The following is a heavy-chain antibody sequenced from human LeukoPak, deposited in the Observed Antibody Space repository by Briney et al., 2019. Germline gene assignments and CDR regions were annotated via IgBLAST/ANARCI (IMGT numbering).Heavy chain of an antibody. V-gene: IGHV1-8*03. CDR2: MNPNSGNT. J-gene: IGHJ6*03. CDR3: ARGPRLRFLEWLSMDV. D-gene: IGHD3-3*01. CDR1: GYTFTSYD. Sequence: ASVKVSCKASGYTFTSYDINWVRQATGQGLEWMGWMNPNSGNTGYAQKFQGRVTITRNTSISTACMELSSLRSEDTAVYYCARGPRLRFLEWLSMDVWGKGTTVTVSS.